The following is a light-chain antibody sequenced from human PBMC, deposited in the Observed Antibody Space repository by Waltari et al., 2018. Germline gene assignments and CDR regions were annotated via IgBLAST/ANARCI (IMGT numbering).Light chain of an antibody. CDR1: SSDVGGYNY. Sequence: QSALTQPASVSGSPGQSITISCTGSSSDVGGYNYVSWYQQHPGKAPKLMIYEVSNRPSGVSNRFSGAKSGNTASLTISCLLSEDEADYYCISYSSSTTLGVFGGGTKLTVL. CDR3: ISYSSSTTLGV. V-gene: IGLV2-14*03. CDR2: EVS. J-gene: IGLJ2*01.